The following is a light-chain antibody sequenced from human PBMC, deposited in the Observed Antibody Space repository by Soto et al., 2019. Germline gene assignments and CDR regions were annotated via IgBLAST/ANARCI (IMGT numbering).Light chain of an antibody. J-gene: IGKJ5*01. CDR1: QGITNR. V-gene: IGKV1D-12*01. CDR2: EAS. Sequence: DIQMTQSPSSVSASVGDRVTITCRASQGITNRLAWYQQKPGKAPKLLIYEASSLQSGVPSRISGSGSGTDFTLTISSLHPEDFATYYCQQANSFPITFGQGTRLEIK. CDR3: QQANSFPIT.